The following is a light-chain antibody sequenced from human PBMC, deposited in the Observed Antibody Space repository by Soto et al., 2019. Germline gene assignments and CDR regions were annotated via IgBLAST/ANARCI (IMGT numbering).Light chain of an antibody. Sequence: QSVVTQPPSASGTPGQSVTISCSGSSSNIGGYDVHWYQHLPGTAPKVLIYRNDQRPSGVPDRFSGSKSGTSASLAISGLRSEDEADYYCAVWDASLSGHVFGTGTKV. J-gene: IGLJ1*01. V-gene: IGLV1-47*01. CDR3: AVWDASLSGHV. CDR1: SSNIGGYD. CDR2: RND.